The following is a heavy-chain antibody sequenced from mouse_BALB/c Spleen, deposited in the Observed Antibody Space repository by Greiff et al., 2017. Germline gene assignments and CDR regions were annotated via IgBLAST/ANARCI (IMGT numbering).Heavy chain of an antibody. Sequence: VQLQQSGPELVKPGASVKISCKASGYLFTGYFMNWVMQSHGKSLEWIGRINPYNGDTFYNQKFKGKATLTVDKSSSTAHMELRSLASEDSAVYYCAREPRHFSSPPWFAYGGQGKLVTVSA. CDR3: AREPRHFSSPPWFAY. J-gene: IGHJ3*01. CDR1: GYLFTGYF. V-gene: IGHV1-20*02. D-gene: IGHD1-1*01. CDR2: INPYNGDT.